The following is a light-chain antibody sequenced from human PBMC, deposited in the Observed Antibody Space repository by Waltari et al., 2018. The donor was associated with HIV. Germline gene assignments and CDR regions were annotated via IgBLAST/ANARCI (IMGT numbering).Light chain of an antibody. V-gene: IGKV4-1*01. J-gene: IGKJ5*01. CDR1: QSVFYSYNNKNY. CDR3: QQYYRHHRD. Sequence: DIVMTQSPDALAVSLGERAPINCKSSQSVFYSYNNKNYLAWDQQKPGQPPKLLICWATTRDSVVPERFGGSGSGTDFTLTISSMRSDVVAVCYSQQYYRHHRDFGQGTRLEAK. CDR2: WAT.